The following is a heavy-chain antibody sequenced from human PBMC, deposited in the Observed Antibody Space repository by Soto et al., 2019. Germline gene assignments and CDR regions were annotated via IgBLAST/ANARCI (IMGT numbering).Heavy chain of an antibody. CDR2: IDPSDSQT. CDR1: GYSFAGYW. D-gene: IGHD5-18*01. V-gene: IGHV5-10-1*01. Sequence: HGESLKISCKGSGYSFAGYWITWVRQKPGKGLEWMGRIDPSDSQTYYSPSFRGHVTISVTKSITTVFLQWSSLRASDTAMYYCARQIYESDTGPNLQYYFASWGQGTPVTFSS. J-gene: IGHJ4*02. CDR3: ARQIYESDTGPNLQYYFAS.